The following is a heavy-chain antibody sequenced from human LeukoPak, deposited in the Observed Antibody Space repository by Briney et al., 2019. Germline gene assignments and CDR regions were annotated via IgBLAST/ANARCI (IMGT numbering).Heavy chain of an antibody. CDR2: ISGSGGST. D-gene: IGHD3-16*01. V-gene: IGHV3-23*01. CDR3: TQGVSPVDY. J-gene: IGHJ4*02. Sequence: GGSLRLSCAASGFTFSSYAMSWVRQAPGKELEWVSAISGSGGSTYYADSVKGRFTISRDNSKNTLYLQMNSLRAEDTAVYYCTQGVSPVDYWGQGTLVTVSS. CDR1: GFTFSSYA.